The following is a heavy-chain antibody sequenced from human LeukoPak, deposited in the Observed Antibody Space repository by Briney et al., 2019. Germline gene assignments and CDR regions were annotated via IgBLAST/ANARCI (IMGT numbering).Heavy chain of an antibody. J-gene: IGHJ4*02. D-gene: IGHD2-15*01. Sequence: GASVKVSCKASGYTFTSYGISWVRQAPGQGLEWMGWISAYNGNTNYAQKLQGRVTMTTDTSTSTAYMELRSLRSDDTAVYYCARDRGDFVVVAPEGFDYWGQGTLVTVSS. CDR2: ISAYNGNT. CDR1: GYTFTSYG. CDR3: ARDRGDFVVVAPEGFDY. V-gene: IGHV1-18*01.